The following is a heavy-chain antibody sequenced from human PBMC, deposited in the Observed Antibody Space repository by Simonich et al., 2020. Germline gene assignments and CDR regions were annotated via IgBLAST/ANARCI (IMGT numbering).Heavy chain of an antibody. CDR1: GYTFTGYY. CDR2: INPNSGGT. Sequence: QVQLVQSGAEVKKPGASVKVSCKASGYTFTGYYMHWVRQAPGQGLEWMEWINPNSGGTNYAQKLQGRVTMTTDTSTSTAYMELRSLRSDDTAVYYCARGQGLKGAFDIWGQGTMVTVSS. D-gene: IGHD3-16*01. CDR3: ARGQGLKGAFDI. J-gene: IGHJ3*02. V-gene: IGHV1-2*02.